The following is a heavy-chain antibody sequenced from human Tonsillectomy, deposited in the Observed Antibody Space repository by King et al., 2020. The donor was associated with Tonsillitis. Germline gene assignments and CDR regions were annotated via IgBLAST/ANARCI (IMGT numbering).Heavy chain of an antibody. D-gene: IGHD4-17*01. V-gene: IGHV1-18*04. CDR2: ISNYNGNT. CDR1: GYTFTSFG. Sequence: QLVQSGAEVKKPGASVKVSCKASGYTFTSFGFSWVRQAPGQGLEWMGWISNYNGNTNYAHKVQGRVTMTTDTSTSTVYMELRRLTSDDTAVYYCARLGPDYGDFDGFDYWGQGPLVTVSS. CDR3: ARLGPDYGDFDGFDY. J-gene: IGHJ4*02.